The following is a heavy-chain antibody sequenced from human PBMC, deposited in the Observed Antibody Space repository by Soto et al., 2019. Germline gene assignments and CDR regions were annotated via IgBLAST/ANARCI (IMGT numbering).Heavy chain of an antibody. V-gene: IGHV3-30-3*01. D-gene: IGHD2-15*01. CDR2: ISYEGSNK. CDR1: GFTFSSYA. CDR3: ARDHRGGSFHYSYGLDV. J-gene: IGHJ6*02. Sequence: GGSLRLSCAASGFTFSSYAMHWVRQAPGKGLEWVAVISYEGSNKKYAESEKGRFTISRDNSKNTMYLQMNSLRDEDTAVYYCARDHRGGSFHYSYGLDVWGQGTSVTVSS.